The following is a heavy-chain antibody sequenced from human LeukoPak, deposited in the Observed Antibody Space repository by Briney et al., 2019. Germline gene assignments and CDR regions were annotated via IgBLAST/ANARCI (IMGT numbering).Heavy chain of an antibody. D-gene: IGHD5-24*01. CDR3: ARRDDHNGRDY. CDR1: GFTVSSTH. J-gene: IGHJ4*02. V-gene: IGHV3-53*01. CDR2: TYTGGNS. Sequence: GGSLRLSCEASGFTVSSTHMVWVRQAPGKGLEWVSVTYTGGNSYYAGSVQGRFIISRDISKNTLYLQMNNLRAEDTAMYYCARRDDHNGRDYWGQGTLVTVSS.